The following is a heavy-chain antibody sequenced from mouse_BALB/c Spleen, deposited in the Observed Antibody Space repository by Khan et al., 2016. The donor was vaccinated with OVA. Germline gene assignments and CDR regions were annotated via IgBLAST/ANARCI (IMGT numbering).Heavy chain of an antibody. CDR3: ARNRIGY. Sequence: VQLQESGAELAKPGASVKLSCKASGYTFTSYWMHWIKQRPGQGLEWIGYINPTSGYTDYNQKFKDKATLTADKSSSTAYMQLNSLTSDDAAVYYYARNRIGYWGQGTTLTVSS. CDR1: GYTFTSYW. J-gene: IGHJ2*01. V-gene: IGHV1-7*01. CDR2: INPTSGYT.